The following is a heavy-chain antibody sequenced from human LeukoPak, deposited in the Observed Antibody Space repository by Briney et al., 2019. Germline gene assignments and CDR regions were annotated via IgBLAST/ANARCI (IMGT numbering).Heavy chain of an antibody. CDR3: ARDQLQHCSDGSCYVIDN. V-gene: IGHV3-30*04. D-gene: IGHD2-15*01. J-gene: IGHJ4*02. CDR1: GFTFDIYA. CDR2: VSYDGTNK. Sequence: GGSLRLSCAASGFTFDIYAMHWVRQAPGKGLGWVAVVSYDGTNKYYADSVKGRFTISRDNSQNTLHLQMSSLRVADTAVYYCARDQLQHCSDGSCYVIDNWGPGTLVAVSS.